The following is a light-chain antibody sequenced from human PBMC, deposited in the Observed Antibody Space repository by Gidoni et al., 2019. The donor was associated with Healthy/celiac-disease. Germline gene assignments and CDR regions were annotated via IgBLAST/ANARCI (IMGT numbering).Light chain of an antibody. CDR3: QSYDSSLTPV. J-gene: IGLJ3*02. CDR1: RSNIGAGYD. CDR2: GNS. V-gene: IGLV1-40*01. Sequence: QSVLTQPPAVSGAPGQRVTSTCTGSRSNIGAGYDVQWYQQLPGPAPKLLLYGNSNRPSGVPDRFSGSKSGTSASLAITGLQAEDEADYYCQSYDSSLTPVFGGGTKLTVL.